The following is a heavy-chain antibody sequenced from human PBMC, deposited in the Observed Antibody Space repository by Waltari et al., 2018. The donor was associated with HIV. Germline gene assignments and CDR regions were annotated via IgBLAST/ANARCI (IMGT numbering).Heavy chain of an antibody. CDR1: GGTFSSYA. D-gene: IGHD3-22*01. CDR3: ARSSTQYYDSSGYYPY. CDR2: ISPILGIA. J-gene: IGHJ4*02. V-gene: IGHV1-69*04. Sequence: QVQLVQSGAEVKKPGSSVKVSCKASGGTFSSYAISWVRQAPGQGLEWMGRISPILGIANYAQKFQGRVTITADKSTSTAYMELSSLRSEDTAVYYCARSSTQYYDSSGYYPYWGQGTLVTVSS.